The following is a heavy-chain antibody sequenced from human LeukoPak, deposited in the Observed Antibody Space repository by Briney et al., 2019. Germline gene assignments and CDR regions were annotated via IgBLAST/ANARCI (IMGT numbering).Heavy chain of an antibody. CDR3: ARGGQVAGLDY. J-gene: IGHJ4*02. V-gene: IGHV4-59*01. Sequence: PSETLSLTCTVSGGSISSYYWRWLRQPPGKGLEWSGYIYYSGSTNDNPSLKSRVTISVDTSKNHFSLKLSSVTAADTAVYYCARGGQVAGLDYWGQGTLVTVSS. D-gene: IGHD2-15*01. CDR1: GGSISSYY. CDR2: IYYSGST.